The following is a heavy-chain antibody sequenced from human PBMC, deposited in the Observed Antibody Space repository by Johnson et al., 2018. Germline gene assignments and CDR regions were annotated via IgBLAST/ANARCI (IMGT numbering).Heavy chain of an antibody. Sequence: QVQLVQSGGGVVPXGRSLRLSCAASGFTFSSYGMHWVRKAPGKGLEWVAVISYDGSNKYYADSVKGRFTISRANSTNTLYLQMNSLRAVYTAVYYCGKDRIGATIAYYYMDVWGKGTTVTVSS. CDR3: GKDRIGATIAYYYMDV. D-gene: IGHD5-12*01. CDR1: GFTFSSYG. V-gene: IGHV3-30*18. CDR2: ISYDGSNK. J-gene: IGHJ6*03.